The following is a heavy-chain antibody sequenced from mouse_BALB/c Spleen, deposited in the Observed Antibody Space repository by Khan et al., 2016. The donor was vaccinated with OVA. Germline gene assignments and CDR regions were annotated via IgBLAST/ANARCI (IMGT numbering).Heavy chain of an antibody. D-gene: IGHD2-2*01. Sequence: VQLKQSGPELMKPGASVKISCKASGYSFTSYYIHWIMQSHGKSLEWIGYIDPFSGGITYNQQFKGKATLTVDKSSSTAYIYFSNLTSEDSAVYYCTRHGYVAWFTYWGQGTLVTVSA. V-gene: IGHV1S135*01. CDR2: IDPFSGGI. J-gene: IGHJ3*01. CDR3: TRHGYVAWFTY. CDR1: GYSFTSYY.